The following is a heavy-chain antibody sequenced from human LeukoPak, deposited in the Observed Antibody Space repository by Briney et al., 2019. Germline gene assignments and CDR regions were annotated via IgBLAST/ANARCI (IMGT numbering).Heavy chain of an antibody. D-gene: IGHD3-16*01. CDR1: GFTFSGYG. CDR2: IWYDGSRT. Sequence: GGSLRLSCVASGFTFSGYGMHWVRQAPGKGLEWVAVIWYDGSRTYYADSVKGRFTISRDNSKDTLYLQMSSLRVEDTAAYYCARYLGGRNAFDIWGQGTMVTVSS. J-gene: IGHJ3*02. CDR3: ARYLGGRNAFDI. V-gene: IGHV3-33*01.